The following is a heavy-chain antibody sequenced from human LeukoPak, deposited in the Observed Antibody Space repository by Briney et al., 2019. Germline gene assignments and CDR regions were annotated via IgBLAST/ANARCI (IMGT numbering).Heavy chain of an antibody. Sequence: GGSLRLSCAASGFTFSSYGMHWVRQPPGKGLEWVAFIRYDGSNKYYADSVKGRFTISRDNSKNTLYLQMNSLRAEDTAVYYCAKDSQLELRNYYYYYYMDVWGKGTTVTVSS. J-gene: IGHJ6*03. D-gene: IGHD1-1*01. CDR2: IRYDGSNK. CDR3: AKDSQLELRNYYYYYYMDV. CDR1: GFTFSSYG. V-gene: IGHV3-30*02.